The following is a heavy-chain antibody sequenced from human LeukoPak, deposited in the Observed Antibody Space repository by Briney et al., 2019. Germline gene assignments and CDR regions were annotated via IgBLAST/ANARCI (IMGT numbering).Heavy chain of an antibody. J-gene: IGHJ4*02. CDR2: IYHTGRT. Sequence: PSETLSLTCAVSHYSISSPYFWGWIRQPPGKGLEWIGSIYHTGRTNYNPSTNSRVTMSLDTSKNQFSLNLNSVTAADTAVYHCARVYSGSTWYYFDYWGQGILVTVSS. CDR3: ARVYSGSTWYYFDY. D-gene: IGHD5-12*01. CDR1: HYSISSPYF. V-gene: IGHV4-38-2*01.